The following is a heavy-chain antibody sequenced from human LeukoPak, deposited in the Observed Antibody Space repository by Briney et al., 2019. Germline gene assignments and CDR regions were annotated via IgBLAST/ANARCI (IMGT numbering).Heavy chain of an antibody. J-gene: IGHJ3*02. CDR3: ARVIYDYVWGSYRFGAFDI. CDR2: IYTSGST. Sequence: PSETLSLTXTVSGGSISSYYWSWIRQPAGKGVEWIGRIYTSGSTNYNPSLKSRVTMSVDTSKNQFSLKLSSVTAADTAVYYCARVIYDYVWGSYRFGAFDIWGQGTMVTVSS. V-gene: IGHV4-4*07. CDR1: GGSISSYY. D-gene: IGHD3-16*02.